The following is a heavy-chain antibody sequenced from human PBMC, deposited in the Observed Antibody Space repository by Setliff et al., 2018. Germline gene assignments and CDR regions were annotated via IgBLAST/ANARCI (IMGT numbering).Heavy chain of an antibody. CDR3: VRGLSDRVNWFAFDY. CDR1: GFTFNSYS. CDR2: ISSTGSYK. J-gene: IGHJ4*02. Sequence: PGESLKISCAASGFTFNSYSINWVRQAPGKGLEWVSSISSTGSYKPYADSVRGRFTIPRDNAKNSVDLQMSSLRPEDTAIYFCVRGLSDRVNWFAFDYWGQGTLVTVSS. D-gene: IGHD1-1*01. V-gene: IGHV3-21*06.